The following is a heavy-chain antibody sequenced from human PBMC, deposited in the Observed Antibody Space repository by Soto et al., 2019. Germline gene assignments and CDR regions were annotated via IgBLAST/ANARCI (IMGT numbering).Heavy chain of an antibody. J-gene: IGHJ5*02. CDR3: AGDPDSHYNDSHASSYP. CDR1: GGTFSTYT. Sequence: QVQLVQSGAEVKKPGSSVKVSCKASGGTFSTYTITWVRQAPGQGLEWMGRIIPIIGIINYAQKFQGRLTITADTFPGTAYMELTRLSSHATAVYYCAGDPDSHYNDSHASSYPWGQGTLVTVSS. CDR2: IIPIIGII. D-gene: IGHD3-22*01. V-gene: IGHV1-69*08.